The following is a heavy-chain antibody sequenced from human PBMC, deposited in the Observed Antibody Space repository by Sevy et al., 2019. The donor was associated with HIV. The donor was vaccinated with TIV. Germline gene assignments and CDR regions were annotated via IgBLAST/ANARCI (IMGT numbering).Heavy chain of an antibody. V-gene: IGHV4-59*01. Sequence: SETLSLTCNVSGVSITRSYWNWIRQTPGKGLEWIAFVYYTGKTNYNPSLKSRVTVSLDTSKSQFSLMLSSVTAADTAVYYCARGGAGRQFDYYYYMDVWGKGTTVTVSS. CDR3: ARGGAGRQFDYYYYMDV. CDR1: GVSITRSY. J-gene: IGHJ6*03. CDR2: VYYTGKT. D-gene: IGHD6-6*01.